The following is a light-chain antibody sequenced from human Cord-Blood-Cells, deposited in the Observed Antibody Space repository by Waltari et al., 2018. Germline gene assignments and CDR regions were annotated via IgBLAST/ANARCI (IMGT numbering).Light chain of an antibody. V-gene: IGLV2-23*01. CDR2: EGS. CDR3: CSYAGSSTYVV. J-gene: IGLJ2*01. CDR1: SSDFGSYNL. Sequence: SALTQPASVSGSPGQSITISCPGTSSDFGSYNLVSWYQQHPGKAPKLMIYEGSKRPSGVSNRFSGSKSGNTASLTISGLQAEDEADYYCCSYAGSSTYVVFGGGTKLTVL.